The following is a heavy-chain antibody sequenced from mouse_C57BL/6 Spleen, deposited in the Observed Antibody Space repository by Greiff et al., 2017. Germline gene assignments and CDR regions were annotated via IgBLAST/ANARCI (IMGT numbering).Heavy chain of an antibody. D-gene: IGHD1-1*01. J-gene: IGHJ2*01. CDR3: ARWNYYGSSGDY. CDR2: IHPNSGST. CDR1: GYTFTSYW. Sequence: QVQLQQPGAELVKPGASVKLSCKASGYTFTSYWMHWVKQRPGQGLEWIGMIHPNSGSTNYNEKFKSKATLTVDKSSSTAYMQLSSLTSEDSAVYYCARWNYYGSSGDYWAQGTTPTLSS. V-gene: IGHV1-64*01.